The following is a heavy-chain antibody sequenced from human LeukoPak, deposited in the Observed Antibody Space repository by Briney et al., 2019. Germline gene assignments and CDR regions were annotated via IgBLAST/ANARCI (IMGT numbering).Heavy chain of an antibody. V-gene: IGHV3-74*03. Sequence: GGSLRLYCAGSGFSFTRFWMHWVRQAPGKGLVWVSRINVEGTTTTYADSVEGRFTISRDENTLYLQMNHLRVDDTAVYYCARGGEEPFDYLGQGTLVTVSS. J-gene: IGHJ4*02. D-gene: IGHD3-10*01. CDR2: INVEGTTT. CDR1: GFSFTRFW. CDR3: ARGGEEPFDY.